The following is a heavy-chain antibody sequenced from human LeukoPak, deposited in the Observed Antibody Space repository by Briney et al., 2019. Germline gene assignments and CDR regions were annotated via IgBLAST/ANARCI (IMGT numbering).Heavy chain of an antibody. CDR3: AKGLNYYGSGSSFDY. CDR2: ISGSGGST. J-gene: IGHJ4*02. D-gene: IGHD3-10*01. CDR1: GFTFSKYA. V-gene: IGHV3-23*01. Sequence: GGSLRLSCAASGFTFSKYAMSWVRQVPGKGLEWVSAISGSGGSTYYADSVKGRFTISRDNSKNTLYLQMNSLRAEDTAVYYCAKGLNYYGSGSSFDYWGQGTLVTVSS.